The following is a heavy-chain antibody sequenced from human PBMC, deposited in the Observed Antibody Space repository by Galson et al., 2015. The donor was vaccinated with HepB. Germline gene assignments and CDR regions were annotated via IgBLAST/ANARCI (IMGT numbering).Heavy chain of an antibody. CDR1: GFTFSSFW. D-gene: IGHD3-16*01. Sequence: SLRLSCATSGFTFSSFWMTWVRQAPGKGLEWVANIKTDGSEKYYADSVKGRFTISRDNAEKSVYLQMNSLRVEDTAVYFCARFMLAAGHALENWGQGTLVTVSS. CDR3: ARFMLAAGHALEN. CDR2: IKTDGSEK. J-gene: IGHJ4*02. V-gene: IGHV3-7*03.